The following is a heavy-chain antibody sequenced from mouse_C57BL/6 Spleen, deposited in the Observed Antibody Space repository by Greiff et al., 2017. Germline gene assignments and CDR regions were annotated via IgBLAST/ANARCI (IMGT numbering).Heavy chain of an antibody. CDR3: ARAYYSNYEGGPYAMDY. D-gene: IGHD2-5*01. Sequence: QVQLQQSGAELVKPGASVKLSCKASGYTFTSYWMQWVKQRPGQGLEWIGEIDPSDSYTNYNQKFKGKATLTVDTSSSTAYMQLSSLTSEDSAVYYCARAYYSNYEGGPYAMDYWGQGTSVTVSS. V-gene: IGHV1-50*01. J-gene: IGHJ4*01. CDR1: GYTFTSYW. CDR2: IDPSDSYT.